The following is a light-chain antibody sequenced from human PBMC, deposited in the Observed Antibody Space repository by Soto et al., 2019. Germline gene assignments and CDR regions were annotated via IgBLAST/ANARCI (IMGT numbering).Light chain of an antibody. V-gene: IGKV3-20*01. CDR3: QQYDTSSWT. Sequence: EIVLMQSPGTLSLSPGERATLSCRASQSVRSSYLAWYQQKPGRAPRLLIYGASTRATGIPDRFSGSGSGTDFTLTISRLEPEDSAVYYCQQYDTSSWTFGQGTKVEI. CDR1: QSVRSSY. J-gene: IGKJ1*01. CDR2: GAS.